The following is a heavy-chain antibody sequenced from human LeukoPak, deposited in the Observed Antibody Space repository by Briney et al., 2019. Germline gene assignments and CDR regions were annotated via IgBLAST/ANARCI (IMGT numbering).Heavy chain of an antibody. Sequence: PGGSLRLSCAASGFTFSSYAVNWVRQAPGKGLERVSVISGSGNSYYADSVKGRFTISRDNSKNTLYLHMNSLRAEDTAVYYCAKAGVPWGGMDVWGQGTTVTVSS. J-gene: IGHJ6*02. CDR2: ISGSGNS. D-gene: IGHD3-16*01. V-gene: IGHV3-23*01. CDR3: AKAGVPWGGMDV. CDR1: GFTFSSYA.